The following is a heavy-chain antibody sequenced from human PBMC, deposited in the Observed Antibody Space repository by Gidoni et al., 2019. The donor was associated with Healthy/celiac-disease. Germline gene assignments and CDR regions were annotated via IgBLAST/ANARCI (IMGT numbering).Heavy chain of an antibody. D-gene: IGHD3-10*01. V-gene: IGHV3-48*03. Sequence: EVQLVESGGGLVQPGGSLRISCAASGFTFSSYEMNWVRQAPGKGLEWVSYISGSGVTIYYADSAKGRFAISRDNAKNSLYLQMNSLRAEDTAVYYCARDQRIRGVKFDYWGQGTLVTVSS. CDR2: ISGSGVTI. CDR3: ARDQRIRGVKFDY. J-gene: IGHJ4*02. CDR1: GFTFSSYE.